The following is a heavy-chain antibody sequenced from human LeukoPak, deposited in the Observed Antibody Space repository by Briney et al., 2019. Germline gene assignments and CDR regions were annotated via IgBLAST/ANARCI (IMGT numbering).Heavy chain of an antibody. CDR2: ISGSGGST. D-gene: IGHD1-26*01. V-gene: IGHV3-23*01. J-gene: IGHJ4*02. CDR3: AKTVGATIGGEDYFDY. Sequence: GGSLRLSCAASGFTFSSYAMSWVRQAPGKGLEWVSAISGSGGSTYYADSVKGRFTISRDNSKNTLHLQMNSLRAEDTAVYYCAKTVGATIGGEDYFDYWGQGTLVTVSS. CDR1: GFTFSSYA.